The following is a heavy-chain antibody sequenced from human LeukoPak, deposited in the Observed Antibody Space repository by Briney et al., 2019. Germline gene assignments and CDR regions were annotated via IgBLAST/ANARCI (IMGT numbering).Heavy chain of an antibody. CDR2: MEYSGST. CDR3: ARHGAYGSGSYHYLDY. Sequence: SPTPSLTCTVSGRSISSSSYYWGWIRQPPGKGLEWIGRMEYSGSTYCNPSLKSRVTVSVDTSRDQFALKLSSVTAADTAVDYCARHGAYGSGSYHYLDYWGQGTQVTVSS. D-gene: IGHD3-10*01. V-gene: IGHV4-39*01. CDR1: GRSISSSSYY. J-gene: IGHJ4*02.